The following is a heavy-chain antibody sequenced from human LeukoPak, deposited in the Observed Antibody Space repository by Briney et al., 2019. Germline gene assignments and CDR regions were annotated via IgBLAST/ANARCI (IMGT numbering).Heavy chain of an antibody. Sequence: GGSLRLSCAVSRFTFSDAWMAWVRQAPGKGLEHVGRIRSQSDGGTADYAAPVKDRFTISRDDSNNMVYLYMNNLKIEDTAMYYCTTGYGAIDFWGQGTLVAVSS. V-gene: IGHV3-15*01. J-gene: IGHJ4*02. CDR2: IRSQSDGGTA. CDR3: TTGYGAIDF. CDR1: RFTFSDAW. D-gene: IGHD4/OR15-4a*01.